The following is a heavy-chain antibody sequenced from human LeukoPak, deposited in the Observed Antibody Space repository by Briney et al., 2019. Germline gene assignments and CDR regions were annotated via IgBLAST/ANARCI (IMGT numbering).Heavy chain of an antibody. CDR2: ISSSSSYI. J-gene: IGHJ4*02. D-gene: IGHD3-9*01. CDR3: ARDGLLTGYLDY. V-gene: IGHV3-21*01. Sequence: PGGSLRLSCAASGLTFSSYSMNWVRQAQGKGLEWVSSISSSSSYIYYADSVKGRFTISRDNAKNSLYLQMNSLRAEDTAVYYCARDGLLTGYLDYWGQGTLVTVSS. CDR1: GLTFSSYS.